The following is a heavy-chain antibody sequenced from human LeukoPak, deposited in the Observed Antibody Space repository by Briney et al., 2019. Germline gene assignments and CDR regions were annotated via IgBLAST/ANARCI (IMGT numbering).Heavy chain of an antibody. J-gene: IGHJ6*02. Sequence: GGSLRLSCAASGFTFSSYAMHWVRQAPGKGLEWVAVISYDGSNKYYADSVKGRFTISRDNSKNTLYLQMNSLRAEDTAVYYCARDSLVGASYYYYGMDVRGQGTTVTVSS. V-gene: IGHV3-30-3*01. CDR1: GFTFSSYA. CDR3: ARDSLVGASYYYYGMDV. CDR2: ISYDGSNK. D-gene: IGHD1-26*01.